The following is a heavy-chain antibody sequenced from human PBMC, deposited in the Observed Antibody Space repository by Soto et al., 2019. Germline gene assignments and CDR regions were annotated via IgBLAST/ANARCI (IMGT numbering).Heavy chain of an antibody. Sequence: GVPMRVCCTAAGGKVGGNYGRWVSKAPGKGLEWVSVIYSGGSTYYADSVKGRFTISRDNAKNSLYLQMNSLRAEDTAVYYCARPLHYYDGSGYSAYWGQGTLVTVSS. CDR3: ARPLHYYDGSGYSAY. CDR1: GGKVGGNY. V-gene: IGHV3-53*01. J-gene: IGHJ4*02. CDR2: IYSGGST. D-gene: IGHD3-22*01.